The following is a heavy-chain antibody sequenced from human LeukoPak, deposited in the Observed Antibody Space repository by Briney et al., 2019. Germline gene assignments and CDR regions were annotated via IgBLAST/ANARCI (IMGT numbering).Heavy chain of an antibody. CDR2: ISGSGSST. Sequence: SGGSLRLSCAASGFTFSSYAMSWVRQAPGKGLEWVSAISGSGSSTYYADSVKGRFTISRDNSKNTLYLQMNSLRAEDTAVCYCAKGLGVTVTNVGDDYWGQGTLVTVSS. CDR3: AKGLGVTVTNVGDDY. J-gene: IGHJ4*02. CDR1: GFTFSSYA. V-gene: IGHV3-23*01. D-gene: IGHD4-17*01.